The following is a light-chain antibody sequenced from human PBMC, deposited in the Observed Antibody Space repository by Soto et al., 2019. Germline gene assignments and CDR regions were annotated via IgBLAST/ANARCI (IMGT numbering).Light chain of an antibody. CDR2: NTN. J-gene: IGLJ7*01. CDR3: VRYMGSGIYA. CDR1: SGSVSTTYY. Sequence: QTVVTQEPSFSGSPGGTVTLTCGLNSGSVSTTYYPSWYQQTPGQAPRTLIYNTNTRSSGVPDRFSGSILGNKAALTITGALEDEESAYHCVRYMGSGIYAFGGGTQLTVL. V-gene: IGLV8-61*01.